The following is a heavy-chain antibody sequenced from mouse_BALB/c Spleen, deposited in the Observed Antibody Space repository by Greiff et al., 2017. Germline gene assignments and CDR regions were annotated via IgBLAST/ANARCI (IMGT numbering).Heavy chain of an antibody. Sequence: EVQLQQSGAELVRPGASVKMSCKASGYTFTSYVMHWVKQKPGQGLEWIGYINPYNDGTKYNEKFKGKATLTSDKSSSTAYMELSSLTSEDSAVYYCAREERTTALYFDYWGQGTTLTVSS. D-gene: IGHD1-2*01. CDR2: INPYNDGT. J-gene: IGHJ2*01. CDR3: AREERTTALYFDY. CDR1: GYTFTSYV. V-gene: IGHV1-14*01.